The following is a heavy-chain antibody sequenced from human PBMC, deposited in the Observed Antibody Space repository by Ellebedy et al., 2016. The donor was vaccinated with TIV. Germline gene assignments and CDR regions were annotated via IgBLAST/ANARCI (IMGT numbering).Heavy chain of an antibody. J-gene: IGHJ6*02. Sequence: GESLKISXKGSGYACFGHWIGWVRQMPGKGLEWMGITYPGDSDTRYSPSFQGQVTISADKSIGTAYLQWSSLKASDTAMYYCARLGGGKAGYSIGYDYPYYGMDVWGQGTTVTGSS. CDR1: GYACFGHW. CDR3: ARLGGGKAGYSIGYDYPYYGMDV. D-gene: IGHD5-18*01. V-gene: IGHV5-51*01. CDR2: TYPGDSDT.